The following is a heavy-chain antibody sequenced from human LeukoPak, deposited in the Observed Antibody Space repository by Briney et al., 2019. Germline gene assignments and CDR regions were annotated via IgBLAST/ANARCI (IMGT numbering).Heavy chain of an antibody. CDR3: ARGGSSWYSHNYYDSSGYYDY. Sequence: SETLSLTCTVSGGSISSYYWSWIRQPPGKGLEWIGYIYYSGSTNYNPSLKSRVTISVDTSKNQFSLKLSSVTAADTAVYYCARGGSSWYSHNYYDSSGYYDYWGQGTLVTVSS. CDR1: GGSISSYY. V-gene: IGHV4-59*01. CDR2: IYYSGST. J-gene: IGHJ4*02. D-gene: IGHD3-22*01.